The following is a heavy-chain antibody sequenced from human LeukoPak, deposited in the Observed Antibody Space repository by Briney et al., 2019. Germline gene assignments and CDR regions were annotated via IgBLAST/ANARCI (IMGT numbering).Heavy chain of an antibody. J-gene: IGHJ4*02. CDR3: ARVRSSGYDEVPLDY. D-gene: IGHD5-12*01. CDR2: INPNSGGT. V-gene: IGHV1-2*02. Sequence: ASVKVSCKASGYTFTGYYMHWVRQAPGQGLEWMGWINPNSGGTNYAQKFQGRVTMTRDTSISTAYMELSRLRSDATAVYYCARVRSSGYDEVPLDYWGQGTLVTVSS. CDR1: GYTFTGYY.